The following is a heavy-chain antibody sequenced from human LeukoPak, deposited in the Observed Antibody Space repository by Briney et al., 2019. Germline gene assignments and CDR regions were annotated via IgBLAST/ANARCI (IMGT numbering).Heavy chain of an antibody. D-gene: IGHD7-27*01. CDR3: ARDPNWGIDY. V-gene: IGHV3-30-3*01. CDR2: ISYDGSNK. J-gene: IGHJ4*02. CDR1: GFTFSSYA. Sequence: GRSLRLSCAASGFTFSSYAMHWVRQAPGKGLEWVAVISYDGSNKYYADSVKGRFTTSGDNSKNTLYLQMNSLRAEDTAVYYCARDPNWGIDYWGQGTLVTVSS.